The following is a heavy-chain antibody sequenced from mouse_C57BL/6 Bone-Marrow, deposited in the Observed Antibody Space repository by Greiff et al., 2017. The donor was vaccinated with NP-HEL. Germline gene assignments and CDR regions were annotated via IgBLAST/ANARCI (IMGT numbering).Heavy chain of an antibody. CDR1: GFTFSDYY. CDR2: ISNGGGST. V-gene: IGHV5-12*01. D-gene: IGHD2-4*01. Sequence: EVKVVESGGGLVQPGGSLKLSCAASGFTFSDYYMYWVRQTPEKRLEWVAYISNGGGSTYYPDTVKGRFTFSRDNAKNTLYLQMSRLKSEDTAMYYCARPYYDYDRTPFAYWGQGTLVTVSA. J-gene: IGHJ3*01. CDR3: ARPYYDYDRTPFAY.